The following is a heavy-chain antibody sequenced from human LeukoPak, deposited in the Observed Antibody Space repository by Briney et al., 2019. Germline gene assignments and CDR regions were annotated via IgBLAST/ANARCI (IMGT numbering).Heavy chain of an antibody. CDR2: ISYSGST. CDR3: ARNVWGSYRIDY. V-gene: IGHV4-59*01. D-gene: IGHD3-16*02. J-gene: IGHJ4*02. CDR1: GGSISSYY. Sequence: SETLSLTRTVSGGSISSYYWSWIRQPPGKGLEWIGYISYSGSTNYNPSLKSRVTISVDTSKNQFSLKLSSVTAVDTAVYYCARNVWGSYRIDYWGQGTLVTVTS.